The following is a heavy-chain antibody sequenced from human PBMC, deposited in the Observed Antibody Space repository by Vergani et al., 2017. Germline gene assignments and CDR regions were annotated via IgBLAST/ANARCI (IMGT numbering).Heavy chain of an antibody. V-gene: IGHV1-69*01. CDR3: ARGDCSSTSCRSDAFDI. CDR1: GGTFSSSA. Sequence: QVQLVQSGAEVKKPGSSVKVSCKASGGTFSSSAISWVRQAPGQGLEWMGGIIPIFGTANYAQKFQGRVTITADESTSTAYMELRSLRSEDTAVYYCARGDCSSTSCRSDAFDIWGQGTMVTVSS. D-gene: IGHD2-2*01. J-gene: IGHJ3*02. CDR2: IIPIFGTA.